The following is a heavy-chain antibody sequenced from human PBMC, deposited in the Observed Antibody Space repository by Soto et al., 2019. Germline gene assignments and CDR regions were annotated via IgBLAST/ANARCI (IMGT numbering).Heavy chain of an antibody. Sequence: GESLKISCKGSGYSFTSYWIGWVRQMPGKGLEWMGIIYPGDSDTRYSPSFQGQVTISADKSISTAYLQWSSLKASDTAMYYRARHPSRNYDFWSGRTYYFDYWGQGTLVTVSS. CDR1: GYSFTSYW. J-gene: IGHJ4*02. CDR2: IYPGDSDT. V-gene: IGHV5-51*01. CDR3: ARHPSRNYDFWSGRTYYFDY. D-gene: IGHD3-3*01.